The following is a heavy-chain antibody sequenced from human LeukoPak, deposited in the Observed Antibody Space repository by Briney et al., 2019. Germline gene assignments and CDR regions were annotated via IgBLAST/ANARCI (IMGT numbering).Heavy chain of an antibody. V-gene: IGHV3-30*18. CDR3: AKEMGATNYFEY. CDR2: ISYDGSNK. CDR1: GFTFSSNG. J-gene: IGHJ4*02. Sequence: GSPRLSCAASGFTFSSNGMHWVRQAPGKGLEWVGVISYDGSNKYYADSVKGRFTISRDNSKNTLYLQMNSLRAEDTAVYYCAKEMGATNYFEYWGQGTLVTVSS. D-gene: IGHD1-26*01.